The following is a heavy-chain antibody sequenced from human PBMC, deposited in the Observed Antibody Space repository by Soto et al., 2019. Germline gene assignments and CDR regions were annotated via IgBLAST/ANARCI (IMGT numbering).Heavy chain of an antibody. J-gene: IGHJ4*02. V-gene: IGHV1-2*02. CDR3: ARETRNPQPVDTPYYFDY. D-gene: IGHD2-2*02. Sequence: ASVKVSCKASGYTFTGYYMHWVRQAPGQGLEWMGWINPNSGGTNYAQKFQGRVTMTRDTSISTAYMELSRLRSDDTAVYYCARETRNPQPVDTPYYFDYWGQGTLVTVSS. CDR1: GYTFTGYY. CDR2: INPNSGGT.